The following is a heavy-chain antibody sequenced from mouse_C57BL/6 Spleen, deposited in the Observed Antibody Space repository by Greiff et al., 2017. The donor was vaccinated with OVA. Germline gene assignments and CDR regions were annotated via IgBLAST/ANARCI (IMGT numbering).Heavy chain of an antibody. CDR3: TTPGSSLLYFDY. CDR2: IDPEDGDT. D-gene: IGHD1-1*01. J-gene: IGHJ2*01. Sequence: EVKLMESGAELVRPGASVKLSCTASGFNIKDYYMHWVKQRPEQGLEWIGRIDPEDGDTEYAPKFQGKATMTADTSSNTAYLQLSSLTSEDTAVYYCTTPGSSLLYFDYWGQGTTLTVSS. V-gene: IGHV14-1*01. CDR1: GFNIKDYY.